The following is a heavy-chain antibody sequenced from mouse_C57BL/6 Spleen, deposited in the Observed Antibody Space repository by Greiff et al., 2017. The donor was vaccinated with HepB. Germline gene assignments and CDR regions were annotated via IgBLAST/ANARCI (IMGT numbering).Heavy chain of an antibody. V-gene: IGHV3-6*01. D-gene: IGHD2-2*01. Sequence: EVQVVESGPGLVKPSQSLSLTCSVTGYSITSGYYWNWIRQFPGNKLEWMGYISYDGSNNYNPSLKNRISITRDTSKNQFFLKLNSVTTEDTATYYCAREKGMVTSGWGQGTLVTVSA. CDR3: AREKGMVTSG. CDR2: ISYDGSN. CDR1: GYSITSGYY. J-gene: IGHJ3*02.